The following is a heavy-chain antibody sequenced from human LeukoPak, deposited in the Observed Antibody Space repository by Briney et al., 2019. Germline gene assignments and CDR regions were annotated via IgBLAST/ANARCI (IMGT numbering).Heavy chain of an antibody. V-gene: IGHV3-21*01. CDR1: GFTFSSYS. CDR3: ARPLGYCSDSRCPQSWFDP. J-gene: IGHJ5*02. Sequence: GGSLRLSCAASGFTFSSYSMNWVRQAPGKGLEWVSSISSSSYIYYADSVKGRFTISRDNAKNSLYLQMNSLRAEDTAVYYCARPLGYCSDSRCPQSWFDPWGQGTLVTVSS. D-gene: IGHD2-15*01. CDR2: ISSSSYI.